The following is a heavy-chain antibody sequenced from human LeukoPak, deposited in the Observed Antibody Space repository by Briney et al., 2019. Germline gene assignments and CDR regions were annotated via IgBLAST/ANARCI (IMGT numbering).Heavy chain of an antibody. CDR2: SYWNDDE. D-gene: IGHD2-2*01. V-gene: IGHV2-5*01. CDR3: AHSPQIGYCSSTSCLKWFDP. J-gene: IGHJ5*02. Sequence: SGPTQTHPCRTLTLTCTLSGYSRRPGGGGVGWIRHPQGKDLEWLTLSYWNDDEHYNPSLKSRLNITKDTSKTHVVLTMTNMDPVDTATYYCAHSPQIGYCSSTSCLKWFDPWGQGTLVTVSS. CDR1: GYSRRPGGGG.